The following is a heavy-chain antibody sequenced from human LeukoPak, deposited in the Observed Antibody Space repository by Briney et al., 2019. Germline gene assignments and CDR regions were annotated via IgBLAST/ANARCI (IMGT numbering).Heavy chain of an antibody. CDR3: ARDTSGSGSQDY. D-gene: IGHD3-10*01. J-gene: IGHJ4*02. Sequence: AASEKVSCKASGYTFTGYGISWVRQAPGQGLEWMGWISAYNGNTNYAQKLQGRVTMTTDTSTSTAYMELRSLRSDDTAVYYCARDTSGSGSQDYWGQGTLVTVSS. CDR2: ISAYNGNT. V-gene: IGHV1-18*01. CDR1: GYTFTGYG.